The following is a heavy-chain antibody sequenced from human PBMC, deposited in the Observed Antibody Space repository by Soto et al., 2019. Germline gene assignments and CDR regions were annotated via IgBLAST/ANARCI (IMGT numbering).Heavy chain of an antibody. CDR3: AKDPGP. V-gene: IGHV3-23*01. J-gene: IGHJ5*02. Sequence: LRLSCAASGFTFSSYTMSWVRQAPGKGLEWVSGISGSGVTTYYADSVKGRFTISRDNSENTLYLQMNSLRAEDTALYYCAKDPGPWGQGTLVTVSS. CDR2: ISGSGVTT. CDR1: GFTFSSYT.